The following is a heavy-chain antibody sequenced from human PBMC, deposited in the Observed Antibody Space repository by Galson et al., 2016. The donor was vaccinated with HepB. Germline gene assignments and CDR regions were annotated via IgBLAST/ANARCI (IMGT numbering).Heavy chain of an antibody. V-gene: IGHV3-15*07. J-gene: IGHJ4*02. CDR2: IKSKNNGETR. D-gene: IGHD3-3*01. CDR3: TADTYRSDVWNNDY. CDR1: GFTFSNTW. Sequence: SLRLSCAASGFTFSNTWMNWVRQAPGKGLEWVARIKSKNNGETRDYAAPVKGRFTISRDDSKTTLYLQMNSLKTEDSAVYYCTADTYRSDVWNNDYWGQGTLVTVSS.